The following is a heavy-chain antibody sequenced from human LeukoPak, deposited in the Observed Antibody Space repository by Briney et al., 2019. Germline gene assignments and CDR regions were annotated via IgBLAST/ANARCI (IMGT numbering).Heavy chain of an antibody. D-gene: IGHD5-12*01. CDR2: VNGDGSST. V-gene: IGHV3-74*01. CDR1: GFTFSSYW. J-gene: IGHJ4*02. CDR3: AVKGGYNDWDAPFDY. Sequence: GGSLRLSCAASGFTFSSYWMHWVRQAPGKGLVWVARVNGDGSSTTYADSVRGRFTVSRDNAKKALYLQMNSLGAEDTAVYYCAVKGGYNDWDAPFDYWGQGTLVTVSS.